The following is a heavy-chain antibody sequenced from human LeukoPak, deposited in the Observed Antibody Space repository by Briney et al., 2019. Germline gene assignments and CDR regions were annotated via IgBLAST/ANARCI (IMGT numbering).Heavy chain of an antibody. V-gene: IGHV4-4*02. D-gene: IGHD6-19*01. CDR1: RGTISSSNW. Sequence: PSETLSLTCAVSRGTISSSNWWSWIRQPPGKGLEWIGEIYQSGSTNYNPSLKSRVTISVDKSKNEFSLKVSSVTAADTAVYYCARVVSSSGWAFDYWGQGTLFTVSS. CDR3: ARVVSSSGWAFDY. J-gene: IGHJ4*02. CDR2: IYQSGST.